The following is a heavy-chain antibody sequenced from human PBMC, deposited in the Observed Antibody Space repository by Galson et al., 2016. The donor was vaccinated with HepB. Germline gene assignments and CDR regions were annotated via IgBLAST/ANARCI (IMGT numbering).Heavy chain of an antibody. CDR3: AKGGLRWYHNFNC. CDR2: ISGSAGST. V-gene: IGHV3-23*01. J-gene: IGHJ4*02. D-gene: IGHD4-23*01. CDR1: GFTFSTYA. Sequence: SLRLSCAASGFTFSTYAMSWVRQAPGKGLEWVSVISGSAGSTYYADSVKARFTISRDNSKNMLYMQVNSLRAEDTAVYYCAKGGLRWYHNFNCWGQGTLVTVSS.